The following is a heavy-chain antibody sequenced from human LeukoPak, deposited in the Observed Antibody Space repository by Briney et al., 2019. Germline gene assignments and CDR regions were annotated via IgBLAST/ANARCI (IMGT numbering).Heavy chain of an antibody. CDR1: GGSFSGYY. D-gene: IGHD3-3*01. Sequence: SETLSLTCAVYGGSFSGYYWSWIRQPPGKGLGWIGEINHSGSTNYNPSLKSRVTISVDTSKNQFSLKLSSVTAADTAVYYCASGFGVASRNYYYYYYGMDFWGQGTTVTVSS. CDR2: INHSGST. CDR3: ASGFGVASRNYYYYYYGMDF. J-gene: IGHJ6*02. V-gene: IGHV4-34*01.